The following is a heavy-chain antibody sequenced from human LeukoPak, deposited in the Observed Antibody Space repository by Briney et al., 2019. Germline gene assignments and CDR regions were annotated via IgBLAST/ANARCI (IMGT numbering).Heavy chain of an antibody. J-gene: IGHJ4*02. V-gene: IGHV3-48*01. CDR2: NSSSTRII. D-gene: IGHD3-22*01. CDR3: ARNFHRRLYDSSGYYPY. Sequence: GSLRLSCAASGFTLSGYGMNWVRQASGKGLGWVSFNSSSTRIIYYADSVKGRLTISRDNAKNSLYLQMNSLRAEDTAVYYCARNFHRRLYDSSGYYPYWGQGTLVTVSS. CDR1: GFTLSGYG.